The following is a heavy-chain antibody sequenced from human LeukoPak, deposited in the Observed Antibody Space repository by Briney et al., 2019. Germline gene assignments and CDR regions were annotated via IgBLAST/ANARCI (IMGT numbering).Heavy chain of an antibody. D-gene: IGHD3-22*01. J-gene: IGHJ4*02. CDR1: VYTFTSYD. Sequence: ASVKVSCKASVYTFTSYDINWVRQATGQGLEWMGWMNPNSGNTGYAQKFQGRVTMTRNTSISTAYMELSSLRSEDTAVYYCARGRGYYDSSGYYQKQGYWGQGTLVTVSS. V-gene: IGHV1-8*01. CDR2: MNPNSGNT. CDR3: ARGRGYYDSSGYYQKQGY.